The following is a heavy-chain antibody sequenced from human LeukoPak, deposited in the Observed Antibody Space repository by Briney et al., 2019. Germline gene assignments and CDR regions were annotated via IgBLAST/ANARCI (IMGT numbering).Heavy chain of an antibody. CDR3: ARGCGGDCYGAFDI. D-gene: IGHD2-21*02. CDR2: IYTSGST. V-gene: IGHV4-4*07. J-gene: IGHJ3*02. Sequence: SETLSLTCTVSGGSISSYYWSWIRQPAGKGLEGIGRIYTSGSTNYNPSLKSRVTMSVDTSQNQFSLKLSSVTAADTAVYYCARGCGGDCYGAFDIWGQGTMVTVSS. CDR1: GGSISSYY.